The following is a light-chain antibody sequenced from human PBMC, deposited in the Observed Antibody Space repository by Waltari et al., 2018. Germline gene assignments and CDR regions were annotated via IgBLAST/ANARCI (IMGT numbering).Light chain of an antibody. J-gene: IGKJ2*01. CDR1: QGISSW. V-gene: IGKV1-5*03. CDR3: QQYNSYSYT. CDR2: KAS. Sequence: DIQMTQSPSTLSASVGDRVTITCRASQGISSWLAWYQQKPGKAPKLLILKASSLESGVPSRFSGSGSGTAFTLTISSLQPDDFATYYCQQYNSYSYTFGQGTKLEIK.